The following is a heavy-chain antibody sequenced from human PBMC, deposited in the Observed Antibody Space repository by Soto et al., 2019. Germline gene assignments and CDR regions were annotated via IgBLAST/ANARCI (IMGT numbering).Heavy chain of an antibody. V-gene: IGHV4-59*08. CDR3: ARRGSFGSYSYAFDI. J-gene: IGHJ3*02. CDR2: IYYSGST. Sequence: SETLSLTCTVSGGSISSDYWSWIRQPPGKGLEWIGYIYYSGSTNYNPSLKSRVTISVGTSKEQFSLKLSSVTAADTAVYYCARRGSFGSYSYAFDIWGQGTMVTVSS. D-gene: IGHD1-26*01. CDR1: GGSISSDY.